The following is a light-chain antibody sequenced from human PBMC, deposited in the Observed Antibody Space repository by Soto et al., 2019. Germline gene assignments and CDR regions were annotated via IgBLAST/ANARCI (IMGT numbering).Light chain of an antibody. CDR2: DAS. CDR1: QVIGSA. Sequence: AIQLTQSPSSLSASVGDRVTITCRASQVIGSALAWYQQKPGKPPNLLIYDASRLESGVPSRFSGSGSGTDFTLTISSLQPEDCTTYYCQQFNDYPFTFGPGNRVDIK. V-gene: IGKV1D-13*01. J-gene: IGKJ3*01. CDR3: QQFNDYPFT.